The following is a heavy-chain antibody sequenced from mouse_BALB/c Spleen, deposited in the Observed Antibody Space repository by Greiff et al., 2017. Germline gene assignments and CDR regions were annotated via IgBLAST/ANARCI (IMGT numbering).Heavy chain of an antibody. CDR1: GFTFSSYG. D-gene: IGHD1-1*01. CDR2: ISSGGSYT. Sequence: EVKLVESGGDLVKPGGSLKLSCAASGFTFSSYGMSWVRQTPDKRLEWVATISSGGSYTYYPDSVKGRFTISRDNAKNTLYLQMSSLKSEDTAMYYCARQADYYGSKRTGDFDVWGAGTTVTVSS. CDR3: ARQADYYGSKRTGDFDV. V-gene: IGHV5-6*01. J-gene: IGHJ1*01.